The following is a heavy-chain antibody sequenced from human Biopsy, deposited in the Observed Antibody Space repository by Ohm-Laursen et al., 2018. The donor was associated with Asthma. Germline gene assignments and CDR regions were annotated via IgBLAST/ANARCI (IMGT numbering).Heavy chain of an antibody. D-gene: IGHD3-3*02. CDR1: GFSFSNYG. Sequence: SLRLSCTAPGFSFSNYGMHWVRQAPGKGLEWVAVISNDGKNEYYGDSVKGRFTISRDKSKSTLYLQLSSLRAEDTAAYFCAREPIRATYFYGMDVWGQGTTVTVSS. CDR3: AREPIRATYFYGMDV. CDR2: ISNDGKNE. J-gene: IGHJ6*02. V-gene: IGHV3-30*03.